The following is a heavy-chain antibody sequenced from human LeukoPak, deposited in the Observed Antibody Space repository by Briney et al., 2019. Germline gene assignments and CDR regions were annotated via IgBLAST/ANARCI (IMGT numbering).Heavy chain of an antibody. V-gene: IGHV1-46*01. Sequence: ASVKVSCKASGFTFTNYLLHWVRQAPGRGLEWVGRIAPSVDTTNYARKFRDRVTMTRDTSTSTVYIELGSLRSEDTAVYYCLREESGGYFDYWGQGTLVSVSS. D-gene: IGHD2-8*02. CDR3: LREESGGYFDY. J-gene: IGHJ4*02. CDR2: IAPSVDTT. CDR1: GFTFTNYL.